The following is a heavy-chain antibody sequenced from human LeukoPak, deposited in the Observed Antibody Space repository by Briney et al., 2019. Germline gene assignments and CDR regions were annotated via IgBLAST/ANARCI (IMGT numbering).Heavy chain of an antibody. CDR2: IYHSGST. J-gene: IGHJ4*01. CDR3: ARDRDVDDFDS. D-gene: IGHD2-15*01. V-gene: IGHV4-38-2*02. CDR1: GYSISSGYY. Sequence: SETLSLTYTVSGYSISSGYYWGWIRQPPGKGLEWIGSIYHSGSTYYNPSLKSRVTTSIDTSKNQLSLNLKSVTAADTAVYYCARDRDVDDFDSWGHGTLVTVSS.